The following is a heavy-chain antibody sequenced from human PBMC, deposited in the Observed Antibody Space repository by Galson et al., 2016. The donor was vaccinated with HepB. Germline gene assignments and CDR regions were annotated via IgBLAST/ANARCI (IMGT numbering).Heavy chain of an antibody. V-gene: IGHV3-53*01. CDR1: GFSVSNNY. D-gene: IGHD3-22*01. CDR3: ARDLVVTRNYYYYHYMDV. CDR2: IYSGDYT. J-gene: IGHJ6*03. Sequence: SLRLSCAPSGFSVSNNYMNWVRQAPGKGLEWVSFIYSGDYTYYADSVKGRFTISRDISKNTLYLQMNRLRAEDTAVYYCARDLVVTRNYYYYHYMDVWGKGTTVTVSS.